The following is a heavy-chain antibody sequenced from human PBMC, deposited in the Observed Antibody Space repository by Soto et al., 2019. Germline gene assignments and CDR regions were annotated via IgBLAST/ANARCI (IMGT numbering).Heavy chain of an antibody. Sequence: PSETLSLTCAVYGGSFSGYYWRWIRQPPGKXLEWIGEINHSGSTNYNPSLKSRVTISVDTSKNQFSLKLSSVTAADTAVYYCARAPLYGSGSYIVSYYYGMDVWGQGTTVTVSS. J-gene: IGHJ6*02. CDR2: INHSGST. CDR3: ARAPLYGSGSYIVSYYYGMDV. V-gene: IGHV4-34*01. D-gene: IGHD3-10*01. CDR1: GGSFSGYY.